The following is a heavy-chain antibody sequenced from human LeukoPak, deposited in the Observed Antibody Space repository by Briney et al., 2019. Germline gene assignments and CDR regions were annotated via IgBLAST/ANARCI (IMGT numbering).Heavy chain of an antibody. CDR2: IGTRSSYT. J-gene: IGHJ6*02. CDR1: GFTFSDHY. CDR3: ARGHYGMDV. V-gene: IGHV3-11*06. Sequence: TGWSLRLSCAASGFTFSDHYMSWIRQAPGKGLEWVSYIGTRSSYTNYADSVKGRFTISRDNAKNSLYLQMNSLRAEDAAVYYCARGHYGMDVWGQGTTVTVSS.